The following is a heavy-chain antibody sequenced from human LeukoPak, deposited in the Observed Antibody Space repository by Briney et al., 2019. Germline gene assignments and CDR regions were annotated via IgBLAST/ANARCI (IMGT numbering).Heavy chain of an antibody. J-gene: IGHJ6*02. CDR3: AREVVIFPDYYYYGMDV. D-gene: IGHD2/OR15-2a*01. Sequence: GGSLRLSCAAFGFPFGDYYMTWIRQAPGKGLEWISYISRSGDTLYYADSVEGRFTISRDNAKNSLFLQMNSLRADDTAVYYCAREVVIFPDYYYYGMDVWGQGTTFTVSS. CDR1: GFPFGDYY. CDR2: ISRSGDTL. V-gene: IGHV3-11*01.